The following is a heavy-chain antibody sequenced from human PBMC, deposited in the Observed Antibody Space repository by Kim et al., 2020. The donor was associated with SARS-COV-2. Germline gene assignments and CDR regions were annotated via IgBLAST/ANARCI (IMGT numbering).Heavy chain of an antibody. J-gene: IGHJ2*01. D-gene: IGHD6-25*01. CDR2: T. Sequence: TYSHPSLRSRVTISVDTSKNQFSLKLSSVTAADTAVYYCARRPGRYFDLWGRGTLVTVSS. CDR3: ARRPGRYFDL. V-gene: IGHV4-39*01.